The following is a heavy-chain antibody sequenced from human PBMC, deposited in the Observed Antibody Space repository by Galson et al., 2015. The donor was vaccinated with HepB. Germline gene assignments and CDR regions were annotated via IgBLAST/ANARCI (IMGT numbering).Heavy chain of an antibody. CDR1: GFTFSSYG. V-gene: IGHV3-30*18. CDR3: AKEASGYSYGYHDY. Sequence: SLRLSCAASGFTFSSYGMHWVRQAPGKGLEWVAVISYDGSNKYYADSVKGRFTISRDNSKNTLYLQMNSLRAEDTAVYYCAKEASGYSYGYHDYWGQGTLVTVSS. CDR2: ISYDGSNK. D-gene: IGHD5-18*01. J-gene: IGHJ4*02.